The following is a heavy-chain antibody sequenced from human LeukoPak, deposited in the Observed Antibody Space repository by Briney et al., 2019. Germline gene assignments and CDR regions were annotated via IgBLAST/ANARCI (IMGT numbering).Heavy chain of an antibody. CDR1: GYTFTSYA. CDR2: INTNTGNP. CDR3: ARDFSGTAMASAYVDY. D-gene: IGHD5-18*01. V-gene: IGHV7-4-1*02. J-gene: IGHJ4*02. Sequence: ASVKVSCKASGYTFTSYAMNWVRQAPGQGLEWMGWINTNTGNPTYAQGFTGRFVFSLDTSVSTAYLQISSLKAEDTAVYYCARDFSGTAMASAYVDYWGQGTLVTVSS.